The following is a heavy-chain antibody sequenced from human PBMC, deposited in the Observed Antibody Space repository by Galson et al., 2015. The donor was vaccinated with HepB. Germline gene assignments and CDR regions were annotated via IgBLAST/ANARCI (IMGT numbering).Heavy chain of an antibody. D-gene: IGHD2-15*01. J-gene: IGHJ4*02. V-gene: IGHV3-53*01. Sequence: SLRLSCAASGFTVSSNYVSWVRQAPGKGLEWVSVIYSGGSTYYADSVKGRVTISRDNSKNTLYLQMNSLRAEDTAVYYCAEGGGGSCYSGDCYDYWGQGTLVTVSS. CDR1: GFTVSSNY. CDR2: IYSGGST. CDR3: AEGGGGSCYSGDCYDY.